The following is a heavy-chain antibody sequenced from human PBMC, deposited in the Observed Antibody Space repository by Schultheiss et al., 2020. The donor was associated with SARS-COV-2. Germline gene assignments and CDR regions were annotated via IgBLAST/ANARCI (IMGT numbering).Heavy chain of an antibody. D-gene: IGHD2-15*01. CDR2: ISSTGSST. J-gene: IGHJ3*02. CDR1: GFTFSSYA. Sequence: GGSLRLSCAASGFTFSSYAMHWVRQAPGMGLEWVSYISSTGSSTYYADSVKGRLTVSRDNAKNSLYLQMNSLRAEDTAVYYCARAKDAPPNDLIDGGAFDIWGQGTMVTVSS. V-gene: IGHV3-48*04. CDR3: ARAKDAPPNDLIDGGAFDI.